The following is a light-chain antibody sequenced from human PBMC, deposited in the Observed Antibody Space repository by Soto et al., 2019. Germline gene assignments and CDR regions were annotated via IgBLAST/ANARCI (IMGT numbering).Light chain of an antibody. CDR2: EVS. V-gene: IGLV2-8*01. Sequence: QPVLTQPPSASGSPGQSVTISCTGTSSDVGGYNYVSWYQQHPGKAPKLMISEVSKRPSGVPDRFSGSKSGNTASLTVSGLQAEDEADYYCSSYAGGNNPFVFGTGTKLTVL. J-gene: IGLJ1*01. CDR1: SSDVGGYNY. CDR3: SSYAGGNNPFV.